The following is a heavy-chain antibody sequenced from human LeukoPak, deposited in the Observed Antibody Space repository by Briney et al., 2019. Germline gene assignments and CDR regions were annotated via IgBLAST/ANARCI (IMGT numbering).Heavy chain of an antibody. J-gene: IGHJ4*02. CDR2: IDPSDSYT. CDR3: ARPGGYSYGEIDY. CDR1: GYSFTNYW. D-gene: IGHD5-18*01. V-gene: IGHV5-10-1*01. Sequence: GESLKISCKGSGYSFTNYWIGWVRQMPGKGLEWMGRIDPSDSYTNYSPSFQGHVTISADKSISTAYLQWSSLKASDTAMYYCARPGGYSYGEIDYWGQGTLVTVSS.